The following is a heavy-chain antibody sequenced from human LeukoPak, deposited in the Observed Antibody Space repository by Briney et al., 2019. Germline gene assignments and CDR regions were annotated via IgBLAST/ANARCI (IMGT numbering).Heavy chain of an antibody. D-gene: IGHD2-15*01. CDR3: ARGCSGGSCYYYYYMDV. Sequence: ASVKVSCKASGYTFTGYYMHWVRQAPGQGLEWMGWINPNSGGTNYAQKFQGRVTMTRDTSISTAYMELSRLRSDDTDVYYCARGCSGGSCYYYYYMDVWGKGTTVTVSS. CDR2: INPNSGGT. J-gene: IGHJ6*03. V-gene: IGHV1-2*02. CDR1: GYTFTGYY.